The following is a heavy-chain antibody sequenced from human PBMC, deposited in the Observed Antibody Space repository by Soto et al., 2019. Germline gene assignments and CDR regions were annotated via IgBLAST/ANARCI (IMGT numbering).Heavy chain of an antibody. Sequence: GGSLRLSCAASGFTFSSYWMSWVRQAPGKGLEWVANIKQDGSEKYYVDSVKGRFTVSRDNAKNSLYLQMNSLRAEDTAVYYCARDREWLGSGYYYGMDVWGQGPTVTVS. V-gene: IGHV3-7*01. CDR1: GFTFSSYW. D-gene: IGHD6-19*01. CDR2: IKQDGSEK. CDR3: ARDREWLGSGYYYGMDV. J-gene: IGHJ6*02.